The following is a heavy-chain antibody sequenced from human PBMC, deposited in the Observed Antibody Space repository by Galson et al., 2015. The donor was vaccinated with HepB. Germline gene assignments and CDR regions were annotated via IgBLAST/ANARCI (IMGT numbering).Heavy chain of an antibody. J-gene: IGHJ3*02. CDR3: ARASLMLGYYYDSSGLEYAFDI. Sequence: SVKVSCKASGYTFTSYAMHWVRQAPGQRLEWMGWINAGNGNTKYSQKFQGRVTITRDTSASTAYMELSSLRSEDTAVYYCARASLMLGYYYDSSGLEYAFDIWGQGTMVTVSS. CDR1: GYTFTSYA. CDR2: INAGNGNT. V-gene: IGHV1-3*01. D-gene: IGHD3-22*01.